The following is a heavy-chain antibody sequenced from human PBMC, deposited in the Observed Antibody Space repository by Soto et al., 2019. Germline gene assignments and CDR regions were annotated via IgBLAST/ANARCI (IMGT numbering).Heavy chain of an antibody. V-gene: IGHV1-18*01. CDR1: GYTFTSYG. CDR3: ARVRTGTSKQLGWFDP. CDR2: ISAYNGNT. J-gene: IGHJ5*02. D-gene: IGHD1-7*01. Sequence: QVQLVQSGAEVKKPGASVKVSCKASGYTFTSYGISWVRQAPGQGLEWMGWISAYNGNTNYAQKLQGRVTMTTDTSRSTAYMELRSLRSDDTAVYYCARVRTGTSKQLGWFDPWGQGTLVTVSS.